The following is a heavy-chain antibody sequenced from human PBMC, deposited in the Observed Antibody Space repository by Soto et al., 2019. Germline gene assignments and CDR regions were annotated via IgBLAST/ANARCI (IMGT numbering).Heavy chain of an antibody. CDR1: GFTFSRYA. D-gene: IGHD4-17*01. CDR3: ARDFGDYESYYYGMDV. CDR2: VSYDGSDK. Sequence: QVQLVESGGGVVQPGRSLRLSCAASGFTFSRYAIHWVRQAPGKGLEWVAVVSYDGSDKFYADSVKGRLTISRDNSENTLYLQMNSLNPEDTAVYYCARDFGDYESYYYGMDVWGQGTTVTVSS. J-gene: IGHJ6*02. V-gene: IGHV3-30*01.